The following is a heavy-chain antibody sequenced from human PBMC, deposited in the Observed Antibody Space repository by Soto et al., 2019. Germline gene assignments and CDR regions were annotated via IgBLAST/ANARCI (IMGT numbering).Heavy chain of an antibody. V-gene: IGHV4-34*01. D-gene: IGHD5-18*01. Sequence: SETLSLTCAVYGGSFSGYYWTWIRQPPGTGLEWIGEINHSGSTNYNPSLKSRVTISVDTSKNQFSLKLTSVTAADTAVYYCARDPGYSYGYNWGQGTLVTVSS. CDR1: GGSFSGYY. J-gene: IGHJ4*02. CDR3: ARDPGYSYGYN. CDR2: INHSGST.